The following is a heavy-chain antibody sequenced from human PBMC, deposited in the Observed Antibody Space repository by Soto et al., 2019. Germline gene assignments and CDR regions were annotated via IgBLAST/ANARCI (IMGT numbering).Heavy chain of an antibody. Sequence: GGSLRLSCAASGFTFDDYAMHWVRQAPGKGLEWVSGISWDTGSIGYAGSVKGRFTISRDNAKNSLYLQMNSLRAEDTALYYCAKGPMTKLKGIWSVPTPAYNFDYWGQGTLVTVSS. D-gene: IGHD3-3*01. CDR1: GFTFDDYA. CDR2: ISWDTGSI. J-gene: IGHJ4*02. CDR3: AKGPMTKLKGIWSVPTPAYNFDY. V-gene: IGHV3-9*01.